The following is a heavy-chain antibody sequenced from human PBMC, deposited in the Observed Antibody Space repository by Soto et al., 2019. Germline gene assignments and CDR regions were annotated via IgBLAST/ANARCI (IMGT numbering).Heavy chain of an antibody. CDR3: AREGRAAAGLADFYSYATDV. Sequence: ASVKVSCKASGYTFTNYAMHWVRQAPGQRLEWMGRINAGNGNTKYSQRFQGRVTFTRDTSASTGCMELSSLRSEDTAVYYCAREGRAAAGLADFYSYATDVWGQGPTVTLAS. D-gene: IGHD6-13*01. CDR2: INAGNGNT. CDR1: GYTFTNYA. V-gene: IGHV1-3*01. J-gene: IGHJ6*02.